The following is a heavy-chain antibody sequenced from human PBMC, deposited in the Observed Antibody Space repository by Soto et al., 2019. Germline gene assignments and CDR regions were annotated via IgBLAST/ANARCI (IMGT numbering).Heavy chain of an antibody. Sequence: QVQRVESGGGVVQPGRSLRLSCAAAGFIFSSYGMHGVRQSPGKGLEGVAVIWYDGSNKYYADSVKGRCTISRDNSKNTQYLQMNSLRAEDTAVYYCARDRAGTGDYWGQGTLVTVT. V-gene: IGHV3-33*01. CDR1: GFIFSSYG. D-gene: IGHD6-19*01. J-gene: IGHJ4*02. CDR3: ARDRAGTGDY. CDR2: IWYDGSNK.